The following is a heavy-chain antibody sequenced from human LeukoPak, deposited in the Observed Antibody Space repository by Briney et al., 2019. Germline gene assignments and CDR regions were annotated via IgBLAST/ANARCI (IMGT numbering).Heavy chain of an antibody. D-gene: IGHD3-10*01. CDR3: AGTPDASGNFYYDF. CDR2: IYTIRNT. J-gene: IGHJ4*02. Sequence: SETLSLTCTVSGGSISNYYWSWIRQPAGKGLEWIGRIYTIRNTSYNPSLKSRVTISEDKSKNQFFLNLGSVTAADTAVYYCAGTPDASGNFYYDFWGQGILVTVSS. V-gene: IGHV4-4*07. CDR1: GGSISNYY.